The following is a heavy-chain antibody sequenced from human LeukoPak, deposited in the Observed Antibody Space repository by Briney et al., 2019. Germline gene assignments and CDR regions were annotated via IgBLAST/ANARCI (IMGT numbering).Heavy chain of an antibody. CDR1: GFTVSSNS. CDR3: ARDKIVGATNLDY. J-gene: IGHJ4*02. V-gene: IGHV3-7*01. Sequence: GGSLRLSCTVSGFTVSSNSMSWVRQAPGKGLEWVANIKQDGSEKYYVDSVKARFAISRDNAKNSLYLQMNSLRAEDTAVYYCARDKIVGATNLDYWGQGTLVTVSS. D-gene: IGHD1-26*01. CDR2: IKQDGSEK.